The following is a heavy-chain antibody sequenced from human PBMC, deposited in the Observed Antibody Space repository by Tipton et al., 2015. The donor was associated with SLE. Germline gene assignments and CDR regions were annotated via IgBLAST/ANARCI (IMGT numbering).Heavy chain of an antibody. Sequence: TLSLTCTVSGDSISSSTYYWGWIRQSPGKGLEWIGEINHSGSTNYNPSLKSRVTISVDTSKNQFSLKLSSVTAADTAVYYCASWGPIVYYYYYMDVWGKGTTVTVSS. CDR3: ASWGPIVYYYYYMDV. J-gene: IGHJ6*03. CDR2: INHSGST. V-gene: IGHV4-39*07. CDR1: GDSISSSTYY. D-gene: IGHD3-16*01.